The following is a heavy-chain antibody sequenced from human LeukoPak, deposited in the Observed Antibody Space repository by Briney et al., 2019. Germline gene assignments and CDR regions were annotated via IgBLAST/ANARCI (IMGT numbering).Heavy chain of an antibody. V-gene: IGHV3-30*18. CDR1: GFTFSDYY. Sequence: GGSLRLSCAASGFTFSDYYMSWIRQAPGKGLEWVAVISYDGSNKYYADSVKGRFTISRDNSKNTLYLQMNSLRAEDTAVYYCAKEGGHRNWFDPWGQGTLVTVSS. CDR3: AKEGGHRNWFDP. CDR2: ISYDGSNK. D-gene: IGHD2-15*01. J-gene: IGHJ5*02.